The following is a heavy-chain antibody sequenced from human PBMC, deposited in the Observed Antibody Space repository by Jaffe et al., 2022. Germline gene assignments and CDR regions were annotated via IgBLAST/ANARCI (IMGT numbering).Heavy chain of an antibody. V-gene: IGHV4-39*01. CDR3: ARYVVGTMSDY. D-gene: IGHD3-10*02. J-gene: IGHJ4*02. CDR2: VRYSGGT. Sequence: QLQLLESGPGLVKPSETLSLTCIVSGGSISDTTNYWGWIRQSPGKGLEWIGSVRYSGGTYYNPSLKSRVTISLDTSKNQFSLKLSSVTAADMSVYYCARYVVGTMSDYWGQGTLVTVSS. CDR1: GGSISDTTNY.